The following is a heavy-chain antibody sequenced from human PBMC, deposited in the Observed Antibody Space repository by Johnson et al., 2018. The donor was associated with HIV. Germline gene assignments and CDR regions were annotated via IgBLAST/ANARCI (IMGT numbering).Heavy chain of an antibody. V-gene: IGHV3-30*04. CDR2: ISYDGSNK. Sequence: QMLLVESGGGVVQPGRSLRLSCAASGFTFSSYAMHWVRQAPGKGLEWVAVISYDGSNKYYADSVKGRFTISRDNSKNTLYLQMNSLRAEDTAVYYCAKEEEDAFDIWGPGTVVTVSS. CDR1: GFTFSSYA. CDR3: AKEEEDAFDI. J-gene: IGHJ3*02.